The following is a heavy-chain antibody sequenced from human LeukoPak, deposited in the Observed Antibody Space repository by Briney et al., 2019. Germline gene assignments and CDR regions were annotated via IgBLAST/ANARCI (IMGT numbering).Heavy chain of an antibody. D-gene: IGHD1-26*01. CDR3: AGETSWESLDC. V-gene: IGHV3-21*01. Sequence: GSLRLSCAASGFTFSSDSTNSVRQAPRKGLEWVSSISSISSYIYYADSVKGRFTISRDNAKNSWYLQMNSLRAEDTAVFYCAGETSWESLDCWGQGTLVTVSS. CDR1: GFTFSSDS. J-gene: IGHJ4*02. CDR2: ISSISSYI.